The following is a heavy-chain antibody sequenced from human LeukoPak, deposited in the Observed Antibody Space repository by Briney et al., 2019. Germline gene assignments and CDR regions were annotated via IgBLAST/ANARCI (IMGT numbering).Heavy chain of an antibody. CDR2: MSSSGDTI. J-gene: IGHJ3*02. D-gene: IGHD1-26*01. CDR1: GFTFSDYY. Sequence: GGSLRLSCTASGFTFSDYYMPWIRQAPGKGLEWVSYMSSSGDTIYYADSVKGRFTISRDNAKNSLYLQMNSLRAEDTAVYYCARRGREGAFDIWGQGTMVTVSS. V-gene: IGHV3-11*04. CDR3: ARRGREGAFDI.